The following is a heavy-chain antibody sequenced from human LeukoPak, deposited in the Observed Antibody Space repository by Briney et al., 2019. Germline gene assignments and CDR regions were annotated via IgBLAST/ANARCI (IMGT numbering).Heavy chain of an antibody. D-gene: IGHD5-12*01. J-gene: IGHJ4*02. Sequence: GGSLRLSCAASGFTFSSHAMTWVRQAPGKGLQWVSSISISGDSTYYADSVKGRFTISRDNSKNTLYLQMNSLRAEDTAVYYCARSGSGYDVSWDYWGQGTLVTVSS. V-gene: IGHV3-23*01. CDR2: ISISGDST. CDR3: ARSGSGYDVSWDY. CDR1: GFTFSSHA.